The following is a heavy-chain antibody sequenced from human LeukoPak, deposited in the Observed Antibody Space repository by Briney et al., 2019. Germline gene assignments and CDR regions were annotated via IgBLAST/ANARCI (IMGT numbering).Heavy chain of an antibody. CDR3: ARDLGYCGGGSCSLYWYFDL. CDR2: IYYSGST. CDR1: GESISGFY. Sequence: DPSETLSLTCTVSGESISGFYWTWIRQPPGKGLEWIGYIYYSGSTNYNPSLKSRVTISVDTSKNQFSLKLSSVTAADTAVYYCARDLGYCGGGSCSLYWYFDLWGRGTLVTVSS. J-gene: IGHJ2*01. V-gene: IGHV4-59*01. D-gene: IGHD2-15*01.